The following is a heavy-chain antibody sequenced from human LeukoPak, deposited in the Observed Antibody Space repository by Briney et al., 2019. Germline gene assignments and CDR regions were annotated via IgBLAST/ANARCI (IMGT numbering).Heavy chain of an antibody. J-gene: IGHJ3*02. D-gene: IGHD2-15*01. Sequence: ASVKVSCKASGYTFTSYYIHWVRQAPGQGLEWMGWISAYNGNTNYAQKLQGRVTMTTDTSTSTAYMELRRLRSDDPAVYYCSRDRYGMGDSCYLGAFDIWGQRRMLSVSS. CDR1: GYTFTSYY. CDR3: SRDRYGMGDSCYLGAFDI. CDR2: ISAYNGNT. V-gene: IGHV1-18*01.